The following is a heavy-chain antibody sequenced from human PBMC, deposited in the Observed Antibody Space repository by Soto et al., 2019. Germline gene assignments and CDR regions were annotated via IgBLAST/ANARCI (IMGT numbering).Heavy chain of an antibody. D-gene: IGHD3-22*01. Sequence: GGSLRLSCAASWFTFSGSSMHWVRQASGKGLERVARSRSKANNYATTYAASVKGRFTISRDESKNTTYLQMNSLKTEDTAIYYCASLIYDSSNFYDNDYWGQGTLVTVSS. V-gene: IGHV3-73*01. CDR2: SRSKANNYAT. CDR1: WFTFSGSS. J-gene: IGHJ4*02. CDR3: ASLIYDSSNFYDNDY.